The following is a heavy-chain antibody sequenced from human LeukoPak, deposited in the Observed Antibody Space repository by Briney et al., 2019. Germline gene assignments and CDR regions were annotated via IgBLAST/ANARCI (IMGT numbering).Heavy chain of an antibody. D-gene: IGHD6-19*01. CDR1: GGSISIYY. J-gene: IGHJ4*02. CDR2: IYYSGST. CDR3: ARVRGIAVAGTLVDY. Sequence: PSETLSLTCTVSGGSISIYYWSWIRQPPGKGLEWIGYIYYSGSTNYNPSLKSRVTISVDTSKNQFSLKLSSVTAADTAVYYCARVRGIAVAGTLVDYWGQGTLVTVSS. V-gene: IGHV4-59*01.